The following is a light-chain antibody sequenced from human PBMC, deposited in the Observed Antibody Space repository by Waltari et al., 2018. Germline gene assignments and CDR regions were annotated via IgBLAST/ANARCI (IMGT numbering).Light chain of an antibody. J-gene: IGLJ2*01. CDR2: DVN. CDR3: SSYTGGTTLVV. Sequence: QSALTQTASVSGSPGQSITISCPGTTSDVGGYNYVSWYQQHPGKAPKLVIYDVNNRPSGVSNRFSGSKSGNTASLTISGLQTEDEADYHCSSYTGGTTLVVFGGGTKLTVL. CDR1: TSDVGGYNY. V-gene: IGLV2-14*03.